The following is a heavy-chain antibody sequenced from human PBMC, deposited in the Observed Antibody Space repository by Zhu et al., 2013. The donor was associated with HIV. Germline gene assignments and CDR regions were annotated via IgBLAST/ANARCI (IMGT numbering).Heavy chain of an antibody. CDR3: ARERGPSGYYYGYFDY. CDR1: GHTFSSYA. V-gene: IGHV1-69*01. CDR2: IIPIFGTA. Sequence: QVQLVQSGAEVKKPGSSVKVSCKTSGHTFSSYAISWVRQAPGQGLEWMGGIIPIFGTANYAQKFQGRVMITADESTSTAYMELNSLRSEDTAVYYCARERGPSGYYYGYFDYVGPGNPGHRLL. D-gene: IGHD3-22*01. J-gene: IGHJ4*02.